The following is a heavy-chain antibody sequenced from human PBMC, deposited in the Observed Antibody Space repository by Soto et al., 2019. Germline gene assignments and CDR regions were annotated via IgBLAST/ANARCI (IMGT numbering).Heavy chain of an antibody. V-gene: IGHV4-38-2*01. CDR3: ASRDPGTSVDY. D-gene: IGHD1-7*01. J-gene: IGHJ4*02. CDR1: GYAISSGFY. Sequence: SETLSLTCDVSGYAISSGFYWAWIRQPPGKRLEWIGEIYRTGSTNYNPSLKSRVTISLDKSENQFSLKVTSLTAADTAVYYCASRDPGTSVDYWGQGTLVTVSS. CDR2: IYRTGST.